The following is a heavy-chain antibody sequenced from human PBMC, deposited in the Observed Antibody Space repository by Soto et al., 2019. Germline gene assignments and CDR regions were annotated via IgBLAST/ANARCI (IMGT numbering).Heavy chain of an antibody. CDR2: INHSGST. J-gene: IGHJ4*02. CDR1: GGSFSGYY. V-gene: IGHV4-34*01. Sequence: QVQLQQWGAGLLKPSETLSLTCAVYGGSFSGYYWSWIRQPPGKGLEWIGEINHSGSTNYNPSLKSRVTISVDTSKNQFSLKLSSVTAADTAVYYCARGERRRSQSYSSGWPIFDYWGQGTLVTVSS. CDR3: ARGERRRSQSYSSGWPIFDY. D-gene: IGHD6-19*01.